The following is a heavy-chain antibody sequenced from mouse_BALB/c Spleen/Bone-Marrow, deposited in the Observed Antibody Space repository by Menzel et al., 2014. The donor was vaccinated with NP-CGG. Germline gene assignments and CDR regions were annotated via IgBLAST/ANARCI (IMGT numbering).Heavy chain of an antibody. D-gene: IGHD1-3*01. J-gene: IGHJ2*01. V-gene: IGHV14-3*02. CDR2: IEPANGNT. CDR3: ARLGEWGY. Sequence: VQLKESGAEFVKPGASVILSCTVSGFNIKDTYMHWVKVRPEQGLEWIGRIEPANGNTKYDPKFQGKATITADTSSNTAYMHLNSLTSEDTAVYYCARLGEWGYWGQGTPLTVSS. CDR1: GFNIKDTY.